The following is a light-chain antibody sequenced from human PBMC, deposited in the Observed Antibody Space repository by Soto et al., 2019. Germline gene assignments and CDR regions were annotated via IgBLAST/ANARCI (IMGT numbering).Light chain of an antibody. CDR1: QSISSW. CDR2: DAS. V-gene: IGKV1-5*01. Sequence: DIQMTQSPSTLSASVGDRVTITCRASQSISSWLAWYQQKPGKAPKLLIYDASSLESGVPSRFSGSGSGTEFTLTISSLQPDDFATYYCQQYNGYPTFGQGTKLEIK. CDR3: QQYNGYPT. J-gene: IGKJ2*01.